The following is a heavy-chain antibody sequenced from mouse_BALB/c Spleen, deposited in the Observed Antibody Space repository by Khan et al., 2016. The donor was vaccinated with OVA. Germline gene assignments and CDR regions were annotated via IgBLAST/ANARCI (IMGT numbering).Heavy chain of an antibody. D-gene: IGHD2-4*01. Sequence: EVQLQESGPGLVKPSQSLSLTCTVTGYSITSEYAWNWIRQFPGNKLEWMGYISYSGNTRYNPSLKSRISITRDTSKTQFFLQLNSVTTEDTATYYCARKGYYDYDPFPYWGQGTLVTVSA. CDR2: ISYSGNT. J-gene: IGHJ3*01. CDR3: ARKGYYDYDPFPY. CDR1: GYSITSEYA. V-gene: IGHV3-2*02.